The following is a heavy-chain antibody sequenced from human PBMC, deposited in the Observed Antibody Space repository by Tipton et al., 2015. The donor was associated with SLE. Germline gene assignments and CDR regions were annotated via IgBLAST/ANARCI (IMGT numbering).Heavy chain of an antibody. D-gene: IGHD3-3*01. V-gene: IGHV4-59*11. Sequence: TLSLTCTVSGGSISSHYWSWIRQPPGKGLEWIGYIYYSGSTNYNPSLKSRVTISVDTSKNQFSLKLSSVTAADTAVYYCAIGSNWSGYYSYWGQGTLVTVSS. CDR3: AIGSNWSGYYSY. CDR2: IYYSGST. CDR1: GGSISSHY. J-gene: IGHJ4*02.